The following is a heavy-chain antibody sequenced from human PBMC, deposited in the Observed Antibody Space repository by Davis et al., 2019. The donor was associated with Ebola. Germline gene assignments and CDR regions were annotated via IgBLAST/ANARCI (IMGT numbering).Heavy chain of an antibody. CDR2: IRYDGSNN. D-gene: IGHD3-22*01. J-gene: IGHJ4*02. CDR1: GFIFSYYG. Sequence: GGSLRLSCAASGFIFSYYGMHWVRQAPGKGLEWVTFIRYDGSNNYYADSVKGRFTISRDNSKNTLYLQMNSLRAEDTAVYYCAKDVIYYYDSSGLWGQGTLVTVSS. CDR3: AKDVIYYYDSSGL. V-gene: IGHV3-30*02.